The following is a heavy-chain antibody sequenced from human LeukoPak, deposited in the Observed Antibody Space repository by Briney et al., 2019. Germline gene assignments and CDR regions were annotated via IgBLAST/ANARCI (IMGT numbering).Heavy chain of an antibody. D-gene: IGHD2-21*02. CDR1: GYDFTRCY. CDR3: ARPSTGAYCGGDCYPDY. CDR2: INPNSGGT. J-gene: IGHJ4*02. Sequence: ASVKVSCKASGYDFTRCYMHWVRQAPGQGLEWMGWINPNSGGTNYAQKFQGRVTMTRDTSISTAYMELSRLRSDDTAVYYCARPSTGAYCGGDCYPDYWGQGTLVTVSS. V-gene: IGHV1-2*02.